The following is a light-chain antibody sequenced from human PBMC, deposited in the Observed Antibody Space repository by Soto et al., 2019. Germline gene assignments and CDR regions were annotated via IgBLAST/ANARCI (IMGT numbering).Light chain of an antibody. J-gene: IGKJ1*01. CDR3: QQLET. CDR1: QSISSY. Sequence: DIQMTQSPSSLSASVGDRVTITCRASQSISSYLNWYQQKPGKAPKLLIYAASSLQSGVPSRFSGSGSWTDFTLTISSLHPEDFATYYCQQLETFGQGTKVEIK. CDR2: AAS. V-gene: IGKV1-39*01.